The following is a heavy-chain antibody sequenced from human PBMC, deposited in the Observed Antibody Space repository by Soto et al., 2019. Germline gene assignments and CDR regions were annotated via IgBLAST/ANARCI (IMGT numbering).Heavy chain of an antibody. CDR3: ARDLRRGNCSGGICYPGMDV. J-gene: IGHJ6*02. D-gene: IGHD2-15*01. CDR1: GYTFTGYY. Sequence: QVQLVQSGAEVKKPGASVKVSCKASGYTFTGYYMHWVRQAPGQGLEWMGWINPNSGGTNYAQKFQGWVTMTRDTSISTAYMELSRLRSDDTAVYYCARDLRRGNCSGGICYPGMDVWGQGTTVTVSS. V-gene: IGHV1-2*04. CDR2: INPNSGGT.